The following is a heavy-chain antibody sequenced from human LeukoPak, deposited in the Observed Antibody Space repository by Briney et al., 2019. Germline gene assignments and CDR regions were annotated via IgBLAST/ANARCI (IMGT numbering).Heavy chain of an antibody. CDR3: AKDRVVGSTYYFDY. CDR2: IGDSGAST. Sequence: GGSLRLPCAASGFTFSSYTMSWVRQAPGKGLEWVSAIGDSGASTYYADSVKGRFTISRDNSKNTLFLQMNSLRAEDTAVYYCAKDRVVGSTYYFDYWGQGTLVTVSS. D-gene: IGHD1-26*01. J-gene: IGHJ4*02. CDR1: GFTFSSYT. V-gene: IGHV3-23*01.